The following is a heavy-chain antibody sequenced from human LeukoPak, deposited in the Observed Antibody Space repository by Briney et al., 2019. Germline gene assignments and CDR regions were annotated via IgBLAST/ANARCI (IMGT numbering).Heavy chain of an antibody. CDR1: GGSFSGYY. Sequence: TSETLSLTCAVYGGSFSGYYWSWIRQPPGKGLEWIGEINHSGSTNYNPSLKSRVTISVDTSKNQFSLKLSSVTAADTVVYYCARGGSSSWYGAFDYWGQGTLVTVSS. V-gene: IGHV4-34*01. D-gene: IGHD6-13*01. CDR3: ARGGSSSWYGAFDY. J-gene: IGHJ4*02. CDR2: INHSGST.